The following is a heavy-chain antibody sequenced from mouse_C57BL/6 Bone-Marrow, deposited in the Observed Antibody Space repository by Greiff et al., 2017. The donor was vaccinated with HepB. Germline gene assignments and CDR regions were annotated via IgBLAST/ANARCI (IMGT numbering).Heavy chain of an antibody. CDR1: GFTFSSYG. CDR3: ARHGSSPHWYFDV. D-gene: IGHD1-1*01. CDR2: ISSGGSYT. J-gene: IGHJ1*03. Sequence: EVKLMESGGDLVKPGGSLKLSCAASGFTFSSYGMSWVRQTSDKRLEWVATISSGGSYTYYPDSVKGRFTISRDNAKNTLYLQMSSLKSEDTAMYYCARHGSSPHWYFDVWGTGTTVTVSS. V-gene: IGHV5-6*01.